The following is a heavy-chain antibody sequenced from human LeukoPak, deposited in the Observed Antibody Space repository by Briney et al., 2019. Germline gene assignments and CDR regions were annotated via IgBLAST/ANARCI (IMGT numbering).Heavy chain of an antibody. V-gene: IGHV3-23*01. CDR2: IFPSGGEI. D-gene: IGHD4-17*01. CDR1: GFTFSTFA. CDR3: TRRPGDSTNSDAFDI. J-gene: IGHJ3*02. Sequence: GGSLRLSCAASGFTFSTFAMIWVRQPPGKGLEWVSSIFPSGGEIHYADSVRGRFTISRDNAKNSLYLQLNSLRPEDTAVYYCTRRPGDSTNSDAFDIWGQGTMVTVSS.